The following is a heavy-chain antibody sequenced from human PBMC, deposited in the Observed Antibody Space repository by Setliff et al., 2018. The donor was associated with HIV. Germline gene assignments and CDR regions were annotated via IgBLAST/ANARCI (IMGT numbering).Heavy chain of an antibody. Sequence: GGSLRLSCEASGFRVTDTYMAWVRQAPGKGLEWVTLIYKAGKTYYADFVKGRFTIARDDTKNTLSLQMTNLEPGDTAMYYCAKGGYGGAYYGAGYWGQGTKVTVSS. CDR3: AKGGYGGAYYGAGY. D-gene: IGHD4-17*01. CDR1: GFRVTDTY. V-gene: IGHV3-53*01. CDR2: IYKAGKT. J-gene: IGHJ4*02.